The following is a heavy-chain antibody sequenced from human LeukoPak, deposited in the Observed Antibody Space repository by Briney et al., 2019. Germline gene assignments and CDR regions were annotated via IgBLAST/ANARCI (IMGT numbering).Heavy chain of an antibody. J-gene: IGHJ3*02. CDR1: GFTFSSYA. Sequence: PGGSLRLSCAASGFTFSSYAMSWVRQAPGKGLEWVSAISGSGGSTYYADSVKGRFTISRDNSKNTLYLQMNSLRAEDTAVYYCAKNRVLLWFRELLYGATGDAFDIWGQGTMVTVSS. V-gene: IGHV3-23*01. D-gene: IGHD3-10*01. CDR3: AKNRVLLWFRELLYGATGDAFDI. CDR2: ISGSGGST.